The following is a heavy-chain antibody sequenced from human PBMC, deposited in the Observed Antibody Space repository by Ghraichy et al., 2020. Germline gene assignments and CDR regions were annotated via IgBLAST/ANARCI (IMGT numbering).Heavy chain of an antibody. J-gene: IGHJ4*02. CDR1: GGSINPYY. CDR2: VSNSGST. Sequence: SETLSLTCTVSGGSINPYYWSWIRQPPGKGLEWIGYVSNSGSTNYNPSLQSRVTVSVDTSKNQFSLKLTSVTAADTAVYYCARHSGVYKNWNYHYWGQGTLVTVSS. D-gene: IGHD1-7*01. CDR3: ARHSGVYKNWNYHY. V-gene: IGHV4-59*08.